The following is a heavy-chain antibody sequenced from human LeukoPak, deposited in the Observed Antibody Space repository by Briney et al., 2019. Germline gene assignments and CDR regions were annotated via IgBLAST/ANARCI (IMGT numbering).Heavy chain of an antibody. V-gene: IGHV4-4*02. CDR2: MYHTGGF. J-gene: IGHJ4*02. Sequence: SETLSLTCAVSGGSINSINWWSWVRQPPGQGLEWIGEMYHTGGFNYNPSLKSRVTISLDKSQNQFSLRLSSVTAADTAVYYCARNPRDGHTFDYWGQGTLVTVSS. CDR3: ARNPRDGHTFDY. CDR1: GGSINSINW.